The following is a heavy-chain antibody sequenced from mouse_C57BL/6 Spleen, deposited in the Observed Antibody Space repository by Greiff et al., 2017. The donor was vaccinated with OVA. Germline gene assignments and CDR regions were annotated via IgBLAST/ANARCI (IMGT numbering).Heavy chain of an antibody. CDR1: GYSITSGYY. CDR2: ISYDGSN. V-gene: IGHV3-6*01. Sequence: EVQLQQSGPGLVKPSQSLSLTCSVTGYSITSGYYWNWIRQFPGNKLEWMGYISYDGSNNYNPSLKNRISITRDTSKNQFFLKLNSVTTEDTATYYCARPHYYGSTLFAYWGQGTLVTVSA. J-gene: IGHJ3*01. CDR3: ARPHYYGSTLFAY. D-gene: IGHD1-1*01.